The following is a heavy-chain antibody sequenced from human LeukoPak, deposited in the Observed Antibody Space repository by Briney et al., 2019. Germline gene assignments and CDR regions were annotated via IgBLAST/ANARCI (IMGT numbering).Heavy chain of an antibody. CDR2: ISGSGGST. CDR1: GFTFSSYA. Sequence: GGSLRLSCAASGFTFSSYAMSWVRQAPGKGLECVSTISGSGGSTYYADSVKGRFTISRDNSKNTLYLQMNSLRAEDTAVYYCAKNWDFYYYYYMDVWGKGTTVTVS. V-gene: IGHV3-23*01. J-gene: IGHJ6*03. D-gene: IGHD1-7*01. CDR3: AKNWDFYYYYYMDV.